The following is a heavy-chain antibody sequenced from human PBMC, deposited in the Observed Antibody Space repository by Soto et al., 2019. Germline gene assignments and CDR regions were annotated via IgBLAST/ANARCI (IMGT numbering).Heavy chain of an antibody. D-gene: IGHD4-17*01. CDR2: MNPNSGNT. V-gene: IGHV1-8*01. CDR3: ARGIKYGASSGWFAP. J-gene: IGHJ5*02. CDR1: GYTFTSYD. Sequence: QVQLVQSGAEVKKPGASVKVSCKASGYTFTSYDINWVRQATGQGLEYLGWMNPNSGNTAYVQKFQGRVTMPWDTSIPPAYRELSGLRSEDPAVFFCARGIKYGASSGWFAPWGQGPLVTVPS.